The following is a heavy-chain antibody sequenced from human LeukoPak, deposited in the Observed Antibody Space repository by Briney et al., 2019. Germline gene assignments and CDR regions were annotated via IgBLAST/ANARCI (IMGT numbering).Heavy chain of an antibody. D-gene: IGHD3-10*01. J-gene: IGHJ5*02. CDR1: GYTFTSYA. CDR2: INAGNGNT. Sequence: ASVKVSCKASGYTFTSYAMHWVRQAPGQRLEWMGWINAGNGNTKYSQKFQGRVTITRDTSASTAYMELSSLRSEDTAVYYCARDAVLLWFGGENWFDPWGQGTLVTVSS. V-gene: IGHV1-3*01. CDR3: ARDAVLLWFGGENWFDP.